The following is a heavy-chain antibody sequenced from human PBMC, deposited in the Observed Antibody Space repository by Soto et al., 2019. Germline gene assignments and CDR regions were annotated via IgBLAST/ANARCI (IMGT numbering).Heavy chain of an antibody. CDR1: GYTYTRYY. V-gene: IGHV1-46*03. Sequence: ASVKGSCKASGYTYTRYYVRWVRQAPGQGLEWMGIINPSGGSTSYAQKFQGRVTMTRDTSTSTVYMELSSLRSEDTAVYYCARSIYGVTLYYYYYMDVWGKGTTVTVSS. CDR2: INPSGGST. J-gene: IGHJ6*03. D-gene: IGHD3-16*01. CDR3: ARSIYGVTLYYYYYMDV.